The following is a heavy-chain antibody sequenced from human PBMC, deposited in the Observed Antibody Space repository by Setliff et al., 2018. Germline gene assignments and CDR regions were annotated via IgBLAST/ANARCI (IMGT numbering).Heavy chain of an antibody. CDR1: GGTFSDYY. V-gene: IGHV4-34*01. CDR3: ARGRNVAARLLDT. D-gene: IGHD6-6*01. CDR2: INHSGST. J-gene: IGHJ5*02. Sequence: SETLSLTCAAYGGTFSDYYWTWIRQPPGKGLEWIGEINHSGSTNYNPSLKSRVTISIDTSKDQFSLRMSSVTAADAAIYYCARGRNVAARLLDTWDQGSRVTVSS.